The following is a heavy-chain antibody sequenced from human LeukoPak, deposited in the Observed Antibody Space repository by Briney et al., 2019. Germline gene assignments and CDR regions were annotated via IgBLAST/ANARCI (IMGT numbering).Heavy chain of an antibody. CDR1: GYTFTSYG. D-gene: IGHD6-13*01. V-gene: IGHV1-18*01. J-gene: IGHJ4*02. CDR3: ARGPSSSPFDY. Sequence: ASVKVSCKASGYTFTSYGISWVRQAPGQGLEWMGWISAYNGNTNYAQKLQGRVTMTTDTSTSTVYMELSGLRSEDTAVYYCARGPSSSPFDYWGQGTLVTVSS. CDR2: ISAYNGNT.